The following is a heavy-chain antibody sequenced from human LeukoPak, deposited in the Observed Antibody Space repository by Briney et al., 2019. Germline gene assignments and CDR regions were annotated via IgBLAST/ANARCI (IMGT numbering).Heavy chain of an antibody. CDR1: GFTFSSYA. Sequence: GGSLRLSCAASGFTFSSYAMTWVRRAPGKGLEWVANIKRDGSDNYYVGSVEGRFTISRDNAKNSLYLQMSSLRAEDTAIYYCARALYNRGWYPDYFDSWGQGTLVTVSA. CDR2: IKRDGSDN. J-gene: IGHJ4*02. V-gene: IGHV3-7*01. CDR3: ARALYNRGWYPDYFDS. D-gene: IGHD6-19*01.